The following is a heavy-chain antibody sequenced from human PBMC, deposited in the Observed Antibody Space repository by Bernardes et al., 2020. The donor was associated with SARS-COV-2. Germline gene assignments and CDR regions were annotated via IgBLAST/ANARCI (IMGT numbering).Heavy chain of an antibody. CDR1: GGSFSGCY. D-gene: IGHD2-15*01. J-gene: IGHJ4*02. Sequence: SETLSLTCAVYGGSFSGCYWSGIRQPPGKGLEWIGEINHIGSTNYNPSLKSRVTIAVDTSNNQFSLKLSSVTAADTAVYYCARGGLGYCSGGSCPVNLDYWGQGTLVTVSS. V-gene: IGHV4-34*01. CDR2: INHIGST. CDR3: ARGGLGYCSGGSCPVNLDY.